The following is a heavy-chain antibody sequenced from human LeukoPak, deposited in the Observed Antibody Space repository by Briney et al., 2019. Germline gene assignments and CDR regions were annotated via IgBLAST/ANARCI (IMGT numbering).Heavy chain of an antibody. D-gene: IGHD3-22*01. CDR3: ARGSAYSH. V-gene: IGHV3-66*02. CDR1: GFTVSTNY. J-gene: IGHJ4*02. CDR2: IYSGGST. Sequence: GGSLRLSCAAFGFTVSTNYMSWVRQAPGKGLEWVSVIYSGGSTYYADSVKGRFTISRDNSKNMLYLQMSSLRAEDTAVYYCARGSAYSHWGQGTLVTVSS.